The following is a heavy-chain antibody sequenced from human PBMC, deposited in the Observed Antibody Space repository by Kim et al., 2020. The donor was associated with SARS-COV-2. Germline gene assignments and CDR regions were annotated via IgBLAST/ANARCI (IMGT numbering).Heavy chain of an antibody. CDR2: ISSSSSTI. J-gene: IGHJ3*02. CDR3: ARGVWCWVATGSGHALYI. V-gene: IGHV3-48*02. CDR1: GFTFSSYS. Sequence: GGSLRLSCAASGFTFSSYSMNWVRQAPGKGLEWVSYISSSSSTIYYADSVKGRFTISRDNAKNSLYLQMNSLRDEDTAVYYCARGVWCWVATGSGHALYIGGKGTMVTSPS. D-gene: IGHD2-8*02.